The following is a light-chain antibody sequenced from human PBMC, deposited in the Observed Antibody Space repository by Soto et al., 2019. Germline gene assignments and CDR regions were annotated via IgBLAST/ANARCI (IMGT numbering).Light chain of an antibody. V-gene: IGLV1-44*01. CDR1: RSSIGTSS. Sequence: QSVLTQPPSASGTPGQRVTISCSGSRSSIGTSSVTWYQQLPGTAPKLLIYNSDQRPSGVPDRFSGSKSGTSASLAISGLQSEDEADYYCASWDDSLNGVVFGGGTKLTVL. CDR2: NSD. J-gene: IGLJ2*01. CDR3: ASWDDSLNGVV.